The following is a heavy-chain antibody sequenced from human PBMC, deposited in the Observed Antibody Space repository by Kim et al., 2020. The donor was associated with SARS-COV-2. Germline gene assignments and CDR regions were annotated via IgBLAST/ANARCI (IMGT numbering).Heavy chain of an antibody. CDR2: TSGSGGGT. CDR3: AKLGHVAGSFDDFES. Sequence: GGSLRLSCAASGFSFADYAMGWVRQAPGKGLEWVSATSGSGGGTYYADSVRGRFTIARDNSKDTLNLQMYSLRVDDTAVYYCAKLGHVAGSFDDFESWG. J-gene: IGHJ4*01. CDR1: GFSFADYA. V-gene: IGHV3-23*01. D-gene: IGHD6-19*01.